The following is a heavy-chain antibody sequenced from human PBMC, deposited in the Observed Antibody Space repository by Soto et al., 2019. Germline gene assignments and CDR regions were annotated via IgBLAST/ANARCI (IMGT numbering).Heavy chain of an antibody. CDR2: IVPMFGTP. CDR3: ARNGTYSSSLSQYSGMDV. D-gene: IGHD6-19*01. J-gene: IGHJ6*02. CDR1: GGTFADCI. V-gene: IGHV1-69*13. Sequence: SSKVSCKASGGTFADCIMNWVRQTPGQGLEWMGGIVPMFGTPTYAEKFKGRVTISATGSTSTAYMELTSLRSADTAVYYCARNGTYSSSLSQYSGMDVWGQGTTVTVSS.